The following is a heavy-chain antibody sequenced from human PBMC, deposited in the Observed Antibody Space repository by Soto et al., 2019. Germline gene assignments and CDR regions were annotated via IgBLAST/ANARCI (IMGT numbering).Heavy chain of an antibody. V-gene: IGHV3-21*01. CDR1: GFTFSLYS. CDR3: VRARSTDSRPDY. CDR2: ITSSSSYI. J-gene: IGHJ4*02. D-gene: IGHD3-22*01. Sequence: GGSLRLSCAASGFTFSLYSMIWVRQAPGKGLEWVASITSSSSYIYYEDSLKGRFTISRDNAKNSLFLQLDSLRAEDTAVYFCVRARSTDSRPDYWGQGTLVTVPS.